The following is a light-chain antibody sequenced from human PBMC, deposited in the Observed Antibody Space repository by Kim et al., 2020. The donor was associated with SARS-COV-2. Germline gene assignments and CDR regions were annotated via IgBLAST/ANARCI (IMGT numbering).Light chain of an antibody. V-gene: IGKV3-11*01. CDR2: DAS. J-gene: IGKJ5*01. CDR3: QQRGNWPT. Sequence: SLSPGERATRSCGASQSVRTYLAWYQQKPGQSPRLLIYDASNWATGIPARFSGSGSGTDFTLTISSLEPEDFAVYYCQQRGNWPTFGQGTRLEIK. CDR1: QSVRTY.